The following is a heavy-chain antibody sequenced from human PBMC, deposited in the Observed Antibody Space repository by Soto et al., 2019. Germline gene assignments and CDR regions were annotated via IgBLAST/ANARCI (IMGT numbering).Heavy chain of an antibody. V-gene: IGHV1-18*01. CDR1: GYSFTSYG. CDR3: ARDNGFGESDV. D-gene: IGHD3-10*01. Sequence: QVQLVQSGAEVKKPGASVKVSCKASGYSFTSYGISWVRQAPGQGLEWMGWISAYNGNTNYAQKLQGRVTITTDTATSTAYIELRSLRSDDTAVYYCARDNGFGESDVWGQGTTVTVSS. J-gene: IGHJ6*02. CDR2: ISAYNGNT.